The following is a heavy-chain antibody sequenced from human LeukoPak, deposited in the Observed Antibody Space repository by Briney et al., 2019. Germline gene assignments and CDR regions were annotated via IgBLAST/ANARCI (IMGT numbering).Heavy chain of an antibody. J-gene: IGHJ4*02. Sequence: GGSLRVSCAASGFTFGSYAMNWVRQAPGKGLEWVSVISASGGRTYYADSVKGRFTISRDNSKNTLYLQMNSLRAEDTAIYYCAKGLLSGSGSYSDYWGQGTLVTVSS. D-gene: IGHD3-10*01. CDR3: AKGLLSGSGSYSDY. CDR2: ISASGGRT. CDR1: GFTFGSYA. V-gene: IGHV3-23*01.